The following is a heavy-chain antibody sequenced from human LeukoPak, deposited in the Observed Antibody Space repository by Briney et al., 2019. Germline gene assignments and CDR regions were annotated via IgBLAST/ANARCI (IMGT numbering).Heavy chain of an antibody. CDR2: IYYSGST. J-gene: IGHJ5*02. CDR1: GGSISSYY. Sequence: PSETLSLTCTVSGGSISSYYWSWIRQPPGKGLEWIGYIYYSGSTNYNPFLKSRVTISVDTSKNQFSLKLSSVTAADTAVYYCARVDRYYDSSGYSVNWFDPWGQGTLVTVSS. CDR3: ARVDRYYDSSGYSVNWFDP. V-gene: IGHV4-59*01. D-gene: IGHD3-22*01.